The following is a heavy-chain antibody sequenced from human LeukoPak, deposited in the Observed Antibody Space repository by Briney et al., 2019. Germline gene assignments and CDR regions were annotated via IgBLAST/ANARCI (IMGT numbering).Heavy chain of an antibody. J-gene: IGHJ4*02. V-gene: IGHV1-69*05. CDR1: GYTFTSYK. Sequence: SVKVSCKASGYTFTSYKINWVRQATGQGLEWMGRIIPIFGTANYAQKFQGRVTITTDESTSTAYMELSSLRSEDTAVYYCARHSSGWINFDYWGQGTLVTVSS. CDR3: ARHSSGWINFDY. D-gene: IGHD6-19*01. CDR2: IIPIFGTA.